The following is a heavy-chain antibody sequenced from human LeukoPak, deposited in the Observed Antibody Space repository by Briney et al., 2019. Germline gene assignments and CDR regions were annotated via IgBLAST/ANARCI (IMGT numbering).Heavy chain of an antibody. Sequence: PGGSLRLSCAASGFTFSDFYMIWIRQAPGKGLEWVSYVSSSGSAMYYADSVKGRFTISRDNAKNSLYLQMSSLRVEDTAVYYCSRITTNGYFEYWGQGALVTVSS. CDR1: GFTFSDFY. D-gene: IGHD1-1*01. J-gene: IGHJ4*02. CDR2: VSSSGSAM. CDR3: SRITTNGYFEY. V-gene: IGHV3-11*01.